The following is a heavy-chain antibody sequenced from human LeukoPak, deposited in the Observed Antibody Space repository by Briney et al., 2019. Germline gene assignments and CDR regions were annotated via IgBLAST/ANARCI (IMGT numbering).Heavy chain of an antibody. J-gene: IGHJ3*02. CDR3: ARDRRVGATTKDAFDI. CDR1: GFTFSSYS. Sequence: GGSLRLSCAASGFTFSSYSMNWVRQAPGKGLEWVSSISSSSSYIYYADSVKGRFTISRDNAKNSLYLQMNSLRAEDTAVYYCARDRRVGATTKDAFDIWGQGTMVTVSS. D-gene: IGHD1-26*01. V-gene: IGHV3-21*01. CDR2: ISSSSSYI.